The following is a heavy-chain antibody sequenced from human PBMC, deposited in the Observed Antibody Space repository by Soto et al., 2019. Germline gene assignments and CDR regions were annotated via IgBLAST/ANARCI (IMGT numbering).Heavy chain of an antibody. CDR1: GFTFSSYW. CDR2: IKQDGSEK. CDR3: ASRWTTVTTEEEV. D-gene: IGHD4-17*01. V-gene: IGHV3-7*03. Sequence: EVQLVESGGGLVQPGGSLRLSCAASGFTFSSYWMSWVRQAPGKGLEWVANIKQDGSEKYYVDSVKGRFTISRDNAKNSLYLQMNSLRAEDTAVYYCASRWTTVTTEEEVWGQGTLVTVSS. J-gene: IGHJ4*02.